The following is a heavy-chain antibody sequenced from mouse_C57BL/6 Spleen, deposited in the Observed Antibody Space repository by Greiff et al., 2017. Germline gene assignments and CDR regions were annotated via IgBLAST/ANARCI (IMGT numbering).Heavy chain of an antibody. CDR2: INPGSGGT. Sequence: VQLQQSGAELVRPGTSVKVSCKASGYAFTNYLIEWVKQRPGQGLEWIGVINPGSGGTNYNEKFKGKATLTADKSSSTAYMQLSSLTSEDSAVYFCARKDLWFAYWGQGTLVTVSA. J-gene: IGHJ3*01. CDR1: GYAFTNYL. CDR3: ARKDLWFAY. V-gene: IGHV1-54*01.